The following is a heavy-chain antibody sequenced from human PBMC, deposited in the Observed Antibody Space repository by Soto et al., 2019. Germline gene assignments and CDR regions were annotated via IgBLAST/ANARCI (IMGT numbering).Heavy chain of an antibody. CDR3: GRGQFPIFGGFKNYNNYYGWAV. V-gene: IGHV1-46*01. D-gene: IGHD3-3*01. CDR2: INPSGGST. J-gene: IGHJ6*04. CDR1: GDTFTSYY. Sequence: GASVKVSCKASGDTFTSYYMHWVRQAPGQGLEWMGIINPSGGSTSYAQKFQGRVTMTRDTSPSTVYMELTSLRSETRAGYNLGRGQFPIFGGFKNYNNYYGWAVGGKGTRVTASS.